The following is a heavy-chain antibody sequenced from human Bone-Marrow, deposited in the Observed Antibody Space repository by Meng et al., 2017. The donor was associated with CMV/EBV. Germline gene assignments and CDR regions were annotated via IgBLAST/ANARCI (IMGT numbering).Heavy chain of an antibody. Sequence: ASVKVSCKASGYTFTGYYMHWVRQAPGQGLEWMGWINPNSGGTNYAQKFQGRVTMTRDTSISTAYMELSWLRSDDTAVYYCATGPSTAMVLYYYYYDMDVWGQGTTVTGSS. CDR1: GYTFTGYY. J-gene: IGHJ6*02. CDR3: ATGPSTAMVLYYYYYDMDV. D-gene: IGHD5-18*01. CDR2: INPNSGGT. V-gene: IGHV1-2*02.